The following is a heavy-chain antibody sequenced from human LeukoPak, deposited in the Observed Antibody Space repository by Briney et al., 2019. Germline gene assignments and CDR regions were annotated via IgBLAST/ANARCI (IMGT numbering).Heavy chain of an antibody. V-gene: IGHV1-69*13. CDR3: ARDKWFGDHSGCFDY. CDR1: GGTFSSYA. D-gene: IGHD3-10*01. CDR2: IIPIFGTA. Sequence: VASVKVSCKASGGTFSSYAISWVRQAPGQGLEWMGGIIPIFGTANYAQKFQGRVTITADESTSTAYMELSSLRSEDTAVYYCARDKWFGDHSGCFDYWGQGTLVTVSS. J-gene: IGHJ4*02.